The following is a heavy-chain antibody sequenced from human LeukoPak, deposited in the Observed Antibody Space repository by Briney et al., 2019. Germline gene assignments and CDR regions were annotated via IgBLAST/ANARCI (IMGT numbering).Heavy chain of an antibody. J-gene: IGHJ4*02. V-gene: IGHV3-23*01. Sequence: PGGSLRLSCAASGFTFNTYTMGWVRQAPGKGLEWVSTISAPGDTTYYADSVRGWFTISRDNSKNMVYLQMNSLRAEDAATYYCAKMQGYFDYWGQGSLVTVSS. CDR2: ISAPGDTT. CDR3: AKMQGYFDY. CDR1: GFTFNTYT.